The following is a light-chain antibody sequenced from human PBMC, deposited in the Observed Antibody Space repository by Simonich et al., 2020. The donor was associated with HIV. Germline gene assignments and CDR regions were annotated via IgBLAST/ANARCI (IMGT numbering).Light chain of an antibody. CDR1: QSSRS. Sequence: EIVLTQSPGTLSLSPGERATLSCRASQSSRSLAWYQQKPGQAPRLLIYGASSRATGIPDRFSGSGSGTDFTLTISRLEPEDFAVYYCQQYGSSFTFGPGTKVDIK. CDR2: GAS. CDR3: QQYGSSFT. V-gene: IGKV3-20*01. J-gene: IGKJ3*01.